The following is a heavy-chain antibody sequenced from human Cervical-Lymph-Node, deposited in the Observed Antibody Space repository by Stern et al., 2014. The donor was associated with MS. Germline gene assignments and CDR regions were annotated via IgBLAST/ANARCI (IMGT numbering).Heavy chain of an antibody. Sequence: VQLVQSGAEVKKPGSSVKVSCKASGGTFSSHAINWVRQAPGQGLEWMGGIIPILGTPHDAQKFRGRFTIAADDSTSTAYMELSSLRSEDTAVYYCASPTTVTVGAMDVWGQGTTVTVSS. V-gene: IGHV1-69*01. D-gene: IGHD4-17*01. J-gene: IGHJ6*02. CDR3: ASPTTVTVGAMDV. CDR1: GGTFSSHA. CDR2: IIPILGTP.